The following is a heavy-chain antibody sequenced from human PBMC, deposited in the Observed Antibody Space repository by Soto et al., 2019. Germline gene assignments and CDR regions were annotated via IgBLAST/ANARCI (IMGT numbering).Heavy chain of an antibody. CDR3: ARDRNPDYGDYYPPWFDP. CDR1: GFTFSSYA. Sequence: GGSLRLSCAASGFTFSSYAMHWVRQAPGKGLEWVAVISYDGSNKYYADSVKGRFTISRDNSKNTLYLQMDSLRAEDTAVYYCARDRNPDYGDYYPPWFDPWGQGTLVTVSS. CDR2: ISYDGSNK. J-gene: IGHJ5*02. D-gene: IGHD4-17*01. V-gene: IGHV3-30-3*01.